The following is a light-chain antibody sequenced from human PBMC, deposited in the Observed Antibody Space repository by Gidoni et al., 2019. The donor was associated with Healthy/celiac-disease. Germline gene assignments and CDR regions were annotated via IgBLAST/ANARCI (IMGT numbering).Light chain of an antibody. Sequence: SSELTQDPAVSVALGQTDRSYYASWYQQKPGQAPVLVIYGKNNRPSGIPDRFSGSSSGNTASLTITGAQAEDEADYYCNSRDSSGNHLGVFGTGTKVTVL. J-gene: IGLJ1*01. V-gene: IGLV3-19*01. CDR1: SYY. CDR3: NSRDSSGNHLGV. CDR2: GKN.